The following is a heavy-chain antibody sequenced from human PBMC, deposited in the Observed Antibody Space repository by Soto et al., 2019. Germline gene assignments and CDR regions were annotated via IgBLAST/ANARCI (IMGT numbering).Heavy chain of an antibody. D-gene: IGHD2-21*02. J-gene: IGHJ6*02. V-gene: IGHV5-10-1*01. CDR1: GYSFTSYW. Sequence: LGESLKISCKGSGYSFTSYWISWVRQMPGKGLEWMGRIDPSDSYTNYSPSFQGHVTISADKSISTAYLQWSSLKASDTAMYYCARDGGIVVVTAHYYGMDVWGQGTTVTVSS. CDR2: IDPSDSYT. CDR3: ARDGGIVVVTAHYYGMDV.